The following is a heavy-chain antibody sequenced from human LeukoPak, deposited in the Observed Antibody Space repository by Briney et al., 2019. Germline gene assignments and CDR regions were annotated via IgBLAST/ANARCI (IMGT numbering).Heavy chain of an antibody. J-gene: IGHJ5*02. CDR2: IYYSGST. CDR1: GGSISSGGYY. D-gene: IGHD4-23*01. V-gene: IGHV4-31*03. Sequence: PSETLSLTCTVSGGSISSGGYYWSWIRQHPGKGLEWIGYIYYSGSTYYNPSLKSRVTISVDTSKNQFSLKLSSVTAADTAVYYCAREYGGNSVWFDPWGQGTLVTVSS. CDR3: AREYGGNSVWFDP.